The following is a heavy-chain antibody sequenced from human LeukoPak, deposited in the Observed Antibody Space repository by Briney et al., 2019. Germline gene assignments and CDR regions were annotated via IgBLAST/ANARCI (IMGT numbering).Heavy chain of an antibody. J-gene: IGHJ4*02. Sequence: PGGSLRLSCAASGFTFGSYAMSWVRQAPGKGLEWVSAISGSGGSTYYADSVKGRFTISRDNSKNTLYLQMSSLRAEDTAVYSCAKPGNSFDCWGQGALVTVSS. CDR3: AKPGNSFDC. CDR2: ISGSGGST. V-gene: IGHV3-23*01. CDR1: GFTFGSYA.